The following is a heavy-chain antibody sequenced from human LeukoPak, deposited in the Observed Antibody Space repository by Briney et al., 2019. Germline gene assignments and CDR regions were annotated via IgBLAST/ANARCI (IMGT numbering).Heavy chain of an antibody. J-gene: IGHJ4*02. Sequence: SETLSLTCAVYGGSFSGYYWSWIRQPAGKGLEWIGRIYTSGSTNYNPSLKSRVTMSVDTSKNQFSLKLSSVTAADTAVYYCAASYYYGSGSSYPDYWGQGTLVTVSS. CDR2: IYTSGST. CDR1: GGSFSGYY. D-gene: IGHD3-10*01. CDR3: AASYYYGSGSSYPDY. V-gene: IGHV4-59*10.